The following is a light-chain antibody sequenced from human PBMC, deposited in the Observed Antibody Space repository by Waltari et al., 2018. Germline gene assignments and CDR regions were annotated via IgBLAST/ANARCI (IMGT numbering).Light chain of an antibody. Sequence: DIQMTKPPSPLSASIGDRVTITCRASQGIRDDLAWYQQKPGKAPRRLIYFVSNLQSGVPSRFSGSGFGTEFTLTISSLQSEDVATYYCLQHNAFPLTFGGGTKVAIK. CDR2: FVS. CDR1: QGIRDD. V-gene: IGKV1-17*01. J-gene: IGKJ4*01. CDR3: LQHNAFPLT.